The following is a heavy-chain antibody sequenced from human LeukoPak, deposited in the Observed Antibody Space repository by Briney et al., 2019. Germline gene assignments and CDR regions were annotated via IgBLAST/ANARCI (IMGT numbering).Heavy chain of an antibody. Sequence: GASVTVSCKASGYTFPNYDIHWVRQAAGQGREWMGWMNPNSGNTGYAQKFQGRVTITRNTSISTAYMELSTLRSEATAVHYCARDGADYAGNGGFDYWGQGTLVTVSS. J-gene: IGHJ4*02. CDR3: ARDGADYAGNGGFDY. D-gene: IGHD4-23*01. V-gene: IGHV1-8*03. CDR1: GYTFPNYD. CDR2: MNPNSGNT.